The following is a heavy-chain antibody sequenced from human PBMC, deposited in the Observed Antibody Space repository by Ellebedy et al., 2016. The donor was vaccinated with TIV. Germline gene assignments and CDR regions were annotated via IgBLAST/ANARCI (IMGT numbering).Heavy chain of an antibody. V-gene: IGHV4-59*01. D-gene: IGHD3-16*01. CDR2: IHYNGNT. J-gene: IGHJ4*02. CDR3: ASGGASSKYFDH. Sequence: MPSETLSLTCTVSGASISSYYWSWIRQPPGKGLEWIAFIHYNGNTNYNPSLKSRVTISVDTSKNQFSLKLNSVTAADTAMYYCASGGASSKYFDHWGQGTLVTVSS. CDR1: GASISSYY.